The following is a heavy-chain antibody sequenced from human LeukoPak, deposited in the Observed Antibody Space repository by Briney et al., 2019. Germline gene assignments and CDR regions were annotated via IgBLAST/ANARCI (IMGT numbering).Heavy chain of an antibody. CDR2: IYYGGST. Sequence: SETLSLTCTVSGGSISSSNYYWGWIRQPPGKGLVWTGSIYYGGSTFYNPSLKSRLTISVDTSKNQFSLKLSSLTAADTAVYYCARHRVTAPTGFDYWGQGTLVTVSS. CDR1: GGSISSSNYY. CDR3: ARHRVTAPTGFDY. D-gene: IGHD2-2*01. J-gene: IGHJ4*02. V-gene: IGHV4-39*01.